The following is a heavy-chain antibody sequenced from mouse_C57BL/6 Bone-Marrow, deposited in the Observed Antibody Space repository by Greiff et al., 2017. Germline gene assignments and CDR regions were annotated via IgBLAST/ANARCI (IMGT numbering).Heavy chain of an antibody. Sequence: EVKLVESGGGLVQSGRSLRLSCATSGFTFSDFYMEWVRQAPGKGLEWIAASRHKANDYTTEYSASVKGRFIVSRDTSQSILYLQMNDLRAEDSAIYYCAREDYGRRRGAMDYWGQGTSVTVSS. D-gene: IGHD1-1*02. V-gene: IGHV7-1*01. CDR3: AREDYGRRRGAMDY. CDR2: SRHKANDYTT. CDR1: GFTFSDFY. J-gene: IGHJ4*01.